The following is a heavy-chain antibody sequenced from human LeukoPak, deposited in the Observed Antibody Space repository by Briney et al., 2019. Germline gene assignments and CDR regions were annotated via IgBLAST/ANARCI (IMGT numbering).Heavy chain of an antibody. V-gene: IGHV1-69*05. D-gene: IGHD6-6*01. CDR3: ARLAARPV. CDR2: IIPIFGTA. CDR1: GGTFSSYA. Sequence: GASVKVSCKASGGTFSSYAFSWVRQAPGQGLEWMGGIIPIFGTANYAQKFQGRVTITTDESMSTAYMELSSLRSEDTAVYYCARLAARPVWGQGTLVTVSS. J-gene: IGHJ4*02.